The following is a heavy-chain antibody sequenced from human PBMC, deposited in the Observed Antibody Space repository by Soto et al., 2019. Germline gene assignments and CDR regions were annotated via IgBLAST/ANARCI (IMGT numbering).Heavy chain of an antibody. CDR1: GGTFSSYA. Sequence: QVQLVQSGAEVKKPGSSVKVSCKASGGTFSSYAISWVRQAPGQGLEWMGGIIPIFGTANYAQKFQGRVTITADKSTSTAYMVLSSLRSEDTAVYYCARDGDYGDSPPFDYWGQGTLVTVSS. D-gene: IGHD4-17*01. J-gene: IGHJ4*02. V-gene: IGHV1-69*06. CDR2: IIPIFGTA. CDR3: ARDGDYGDSPPFDY.